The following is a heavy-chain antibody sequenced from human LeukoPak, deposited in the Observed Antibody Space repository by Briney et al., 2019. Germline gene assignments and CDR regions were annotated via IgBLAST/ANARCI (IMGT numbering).Heavy chain of an antibody. Sequence: SETLSLTCTVSGGSIRSRSYYWGWIRQPPRKGLEWIGSIYYSGSIYYNPSLKSRVTISVDTSKNQFSLKMSSVSAADTAVYYCATSPRHIAVSGPDYFDYWGQGALVTVSS. CDR2: IYYSGSI. CDR3: ATSPRHIAVSGPDYFDY. V-gene: IGHV4-39*07. J-gene: IGHJ4*02. CDR1: GGSIRSRSYY. D-gene: IGHD6-19*01.